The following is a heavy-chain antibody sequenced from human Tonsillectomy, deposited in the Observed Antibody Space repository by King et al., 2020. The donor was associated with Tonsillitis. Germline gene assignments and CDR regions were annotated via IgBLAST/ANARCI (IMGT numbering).Heavy chain of an antibody. J-gene: IGHJ3*02. Sequence: AQLVQSGAEVKKPGESLKISCKGSGYSFTTYWIGWVRQMPGKGLECMGIIYPGDSDTRYSPSFQGQFTISADKSISTAYLQWRSLKASDTAMYYCARRPGMGRIGPAGAFDIWGQGTMVTVSS. V-gene: IGHV5-51*01. CDR2: IYPGDSDT. CDR1: GYSFTTYW. CDR3: ARRPGMGRIGPAGAFDI. D-gene: IGHD6-13*01.